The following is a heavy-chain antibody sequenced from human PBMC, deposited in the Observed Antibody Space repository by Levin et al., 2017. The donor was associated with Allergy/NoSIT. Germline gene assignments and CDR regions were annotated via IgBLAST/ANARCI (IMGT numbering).Heavy chain of an antibody. J-gene: IGHJ6*03. D-gene: IGHD6-19*01. V-gene: IGHV4-34*01. Sequence: KASETLSLTCSVFGGAFSGYFWSWVRQSPGKGLEWIGEINHSGGTNYNPSLRSRVTMSVDTSKNQFSLNLISVTAADTAVYYCTRGPISFSSGWGLQLDYYYMDVWGKGTTVSVSS. CDR3: TRGPISFSSGWGLQLDYYYMDV. CDR2: INHSGGT. CDR1: GGAFSGYF.